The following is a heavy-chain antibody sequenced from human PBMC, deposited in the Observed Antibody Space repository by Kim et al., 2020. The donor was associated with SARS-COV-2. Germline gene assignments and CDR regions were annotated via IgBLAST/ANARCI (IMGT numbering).Heavy chain of an antibody. CDR2: ISYDGSNK. D-gene: IGHD3-22*01. CDR1: GFTFSSYG. V-gene: IGHV3-30*18. J-gene: IGHJ4*02. Sequence: GGSLRLSCAASGFTFSSYGMHWVRQAPGKGLECVSVISYDGSNKYYADSVKGRFTISRDNSRNTLYLQMNSLRAEDTAVYYCAKGETYYCECSGYSFGYWGQRAQVT. CDR3: AKGETYYCECSGYSFGY.